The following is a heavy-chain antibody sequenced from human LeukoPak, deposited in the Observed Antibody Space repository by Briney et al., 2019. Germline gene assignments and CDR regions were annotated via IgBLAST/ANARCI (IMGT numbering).Heavy chain of an antibody. D-gene: IGHD2-2*01. CDR2: ISSNGGST. V-gene: IGHV3-64*01. CDR1: GFTFSSYV. CDR3: ARGGGYCTSCYGIDY. Sequence: GGSLRLSCAASGFTFSSYVMHWVRHAPGKGLEYGSAISSNGGSTYYANSVKGRFTISRDNSKNTLYLQMGSLRAEDMAIYYCARGGGYCTSCYGIDYWGQGTLVTVSS. J-gene: IGHJ4*02.